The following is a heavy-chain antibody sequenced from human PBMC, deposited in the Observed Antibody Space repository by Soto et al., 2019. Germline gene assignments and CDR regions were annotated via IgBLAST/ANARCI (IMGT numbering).Heavy chain of an antibody. J-gene: IGHJ4*02. D-gene: IGHD1-7*01. V-gene: IGHV3-23*01. Sequence: EVQLLESGGGMVQPGESLRLSCAASGFTFRTYAMAWVRQAPGRGLEWVSSISGSGSYTYYADSVKGRFTISRDNSKNTLFLQMNSPRAEDTAVYYCAKDGEGLELPWHFDFWGQGTLVTVSS. CDR3: AKDGEGLELPWHFDF. CDR2: ISGSGSYT. CDR1: GFTFRTYA.